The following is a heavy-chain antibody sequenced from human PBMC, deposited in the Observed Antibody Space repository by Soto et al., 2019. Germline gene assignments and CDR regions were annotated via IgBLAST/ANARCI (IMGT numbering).Heavy chain of an antibody. CDR3: ARQKEGAFDI. CDR2: IYYSGST. V-gene: IGHV4-39*01. Sequence: QLQLQESGPGLVKPSETLSLTCTVSGGSISSSSYYWGWIRQPPGKGLEWIGSIYYSGSTYYNPSLKSRVTIAVDTSKNQFSLKLSSVTAADTAVYYCARQKEGAFDIWGQGTMVTVSS. CDR1: GGSISSSSYY. J-gene: IGHJ3*02.